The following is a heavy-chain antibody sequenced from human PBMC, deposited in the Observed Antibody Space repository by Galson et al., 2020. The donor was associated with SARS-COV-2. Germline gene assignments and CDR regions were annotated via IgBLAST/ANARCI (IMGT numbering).Heavy chain of an antibody. J-gene: IGHJ3*02. V-gene: IGHV4-30-2*01. CDR2: ISHSWGT. CDR1: GTSISSGSYS. CDR3: ARLHYGEYAPEAFDI. D-gene: IGHD4-17*01. Sequence: SETLSLTCAVSGTSISSGSYSWHWLRHPPGQGLEWTGYISHSWGTYYNPSLKSRVTISGDRSKNQFSLRLSSVTAADTAVYYCARLHYGEYAPEAFDIWGPGTRVTVAS.